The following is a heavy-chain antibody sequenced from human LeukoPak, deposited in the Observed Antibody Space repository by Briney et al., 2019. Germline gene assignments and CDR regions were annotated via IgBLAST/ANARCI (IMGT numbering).Heavy chain of an antibody. CDR1: GGSISSYY. V-gene: IGHV4-4*07. CDR3: AREDPAGPYHYYYMDV. Sequence: SETLSLTCTVSGGSISSYYWSWIRQPAGKGLEWIGRIYTSGSTNYNPSLKSRVTMSVDTSKNQFSLKLSSVTAADTAVYYCAREDPAGPYHYYYMDVWGKGTTVTVSS. J-gene: IGHJ6*03. CDR2: IYTSGST. D-gene: IGHD2-2*01.